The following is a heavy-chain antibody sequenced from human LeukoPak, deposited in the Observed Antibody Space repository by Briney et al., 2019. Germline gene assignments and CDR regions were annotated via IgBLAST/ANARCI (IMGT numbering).Heavy chain of an antibody. D-gene: IGHD3-3*01. CDR1: GGSFSGYY. Sequence: PSETLSLTCAVYGGSFSGYYWSWIRQPPGKGLEWIGEINHSGSTNYNPSLKSRVTISVDTSKNQFSLKLSSVTAEDTAVYYCARDFYDFWSGYYSSWGQGTLVTVSS. CDR3: ARDFYDFWSGYYSS. CDR2: INHSGST. J-gene: IGHJ4*02. V-gene: IGHV4-34*01.